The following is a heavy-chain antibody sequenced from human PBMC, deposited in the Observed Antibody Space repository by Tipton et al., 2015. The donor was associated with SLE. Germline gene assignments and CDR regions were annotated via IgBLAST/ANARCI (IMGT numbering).Heavy chain of an antibody. CDR3: ARDGGSSWSLDAFDT. CDR2: VYSSGTT. V-gene: IGHV4-61*02. Sequence: TLSLTCTVSGGSISSGPYYWRWIRQPAGEGLEWIGRVYSSGTTNYNSSLKSRVTISVDTSKNQFSLKLSSVTAADTAVYYCARDGGSSWSLDAFDTWGQGTMVTVSS. D-gene: IGHD6-13*01. J-gene: IGHJ3*02. CDR1: GGSISSGPYY.